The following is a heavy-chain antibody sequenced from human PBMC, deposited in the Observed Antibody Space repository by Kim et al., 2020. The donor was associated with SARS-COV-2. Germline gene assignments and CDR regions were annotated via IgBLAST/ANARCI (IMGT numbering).Heavy chain of an antibody. CDR3: AKDLTYYYDSGGFDY. CDR2: ISGSGGST. D-gene: IGHD3-22*01. V-gene: IGHV3-23*01. CDR1: GFTFSSYA. J-gene: IGHJ4*02. Sequence: GGSLRLSCAASGFTFSSYAMSWVRQAPGKGLEWVSAISGSGGSTYYADSVKGRFTISRDNSKNTLYLQMNSLRAEDTAVYYCAKDLTYYYDSGGFDYWGQGTLVTVSS.